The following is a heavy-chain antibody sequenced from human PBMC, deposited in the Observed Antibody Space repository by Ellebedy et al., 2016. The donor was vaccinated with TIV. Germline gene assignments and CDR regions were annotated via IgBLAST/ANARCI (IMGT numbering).Heavy chain of an antibody. D-gene: IGHD4-23*01. V-gene: IGHV3-48*01. Sequence: GESLKISCAASGFPFSSYSMNWVRQAPGKGLEWVSHISSSSSTIYYADSVKGRFTISRDNSKDTLYLQVNSLRAEDTAVYYCARDPVGVGPAFDIWGQGTMVTVSS. CDR1: GFPFSSYS. CDR3: ARDPVGVGPAFDI. J-gene: IGHJ3*02. CDR2: ISSSSSTI.